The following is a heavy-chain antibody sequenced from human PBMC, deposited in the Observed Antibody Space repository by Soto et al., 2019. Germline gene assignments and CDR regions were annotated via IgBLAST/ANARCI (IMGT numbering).Heavy chain of an antibody. CDR3: AKPGEQLENYYYYYGMDV. J-gene: IGHJ6*02. D-gene: IGHD6-13*01. V-gene: IGHV3-23*01. CDR2: ISGSGGST. CDR1: GFTFSSYA. Sequence: GGSLRLSCAASGFTFSSYAMSWVRQAPGKGLEWVSAISGSGGSTYYADSVKGRFTISRDNSKNTLYLQMNSLRAEDTAVYYCAKPGEQLENYYYYYGMDVWGQGTTVTVSS.